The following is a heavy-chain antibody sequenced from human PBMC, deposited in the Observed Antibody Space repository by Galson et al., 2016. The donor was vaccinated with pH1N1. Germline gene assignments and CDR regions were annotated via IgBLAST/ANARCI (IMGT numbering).Heavy chain of an antibody. D-gene: IGHD5/OR15-5a*01. V-gene: IGHV4-39*07. CDR1: GGSVSSSSYY. CDR3: ATIKAVSGPLYMDV. CDR2: FYDRGST. J-gene: IGHJ6*03. Sequence: ETLSLTCTVSGGSVSSSSYYWGWIRQPPGRGLEWIGSFYDRGSTYYNPALTSRVAISVDMSKNQFSLKVNSVTAADAAVYYCATIKAVSGPLYMDVWGKGTAVTVSS.